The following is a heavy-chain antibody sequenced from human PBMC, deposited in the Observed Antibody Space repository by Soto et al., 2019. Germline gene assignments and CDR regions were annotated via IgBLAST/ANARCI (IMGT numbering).Heavy chain of an antibody. Sequence: QVQLQESGPGLVKPSETLSLTCIVSGGSISSYYWSWIRQPPGKGLEWIGYIYYSGSTNYNPSLMIRVTISVDSSKHQCSLELSSVTDADTAVYYCASVGVPYDFWSGEEAFDIWFQGTMVTVSS. CDR2: IYYSGST. J-gene: IGHJ3*02. D-gene: IGHD3-3*01. CDR1: GGSISSYY. CDR3: ASVGVPYDFWSGEEAFDI. V-gene: IGHV4-59*08.